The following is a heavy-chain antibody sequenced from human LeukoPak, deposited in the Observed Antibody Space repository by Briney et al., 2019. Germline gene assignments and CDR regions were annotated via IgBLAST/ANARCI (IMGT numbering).Heavy chain of an antibody. CDR1: GGSFSGYY. CDR3: ATLGEYYDSSGYYYN. Sequence: SETLSLTCAVYGGSFSGYYWSWIRQPPGKGLEWIGEIDHSGSTNYNPSLKSRVTISVDTSKNQFSLKLTSVTAADTAVYYCATLGEYYDSSGYYYNWGQGTLVTVSS. V-gene: IGHV4-34*01. J-gene: IGHJ4*02. D-gene: IGHD3-22*01. CDR2: IDHSGST.